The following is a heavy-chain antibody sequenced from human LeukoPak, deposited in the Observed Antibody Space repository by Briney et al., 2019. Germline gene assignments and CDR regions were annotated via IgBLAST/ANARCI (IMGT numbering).Heavy chain of an antibody. CDR2: IYYSGST. Sequence: PSETLSLTCTVSGGSISSSSYYWGWIRQPPGKGLEWIGSIYYSGSTYYNPSLKSRVTISVDTSKNQFPLKLSSVTAADTAVYYCAREHPLMVRGVGLGTYYYYYMDVWGKGTTVTISS. J-gene: IGHJ6*03. CDR1: GGSISSSSYY. CDR3: AREHPLMVRGVGLGTYYYYYMDV. V-gene: IGHV4-39*06. D-gene: IGHD3-10*01.